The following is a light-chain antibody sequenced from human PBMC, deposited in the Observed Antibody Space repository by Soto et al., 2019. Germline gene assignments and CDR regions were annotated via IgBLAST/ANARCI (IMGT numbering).Light chain of an antibody. Sequence: QSVLTQPPSVSGAPRQRVTISCSGSSSNIGNNGVAWYQQVPGKAPKLLIYYDDLLASGVSDRFSGSESGTSASLAISGLQSEDEADYYCATWDDSLNGPVFGGGTQLTVL. V-gene: IGLV1-36*01. CDR2: YDD. CDR3: ATWDDSLNGPV. CDR1: SSNIGNNG. J-gene: IGLJ2*01.